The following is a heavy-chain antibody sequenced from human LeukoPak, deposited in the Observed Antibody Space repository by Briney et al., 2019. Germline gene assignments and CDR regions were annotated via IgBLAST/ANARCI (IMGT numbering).Heavy chain of an antibody. V-gene: IGHV1-69*13. Sequence: GASVKVSCKASGGTFSSYAISWVRQAPGQGLKWMGGIIPIFGTANYAQKFQGRVTITADESTSTAYMELSSLRSEDTAVYYCARDPAGGLHCGGDCYSRGDYYYYYGMDVWGQGTTVTVSS. J-gene: IGHJ6*02. D-gene: IGHD2-21*02. CDR1: GGTFSSYA. CDR3: ARDPAGGLHCGGDCYSRGDYYYYYGMDV. CDR2: IIPIFGTA.